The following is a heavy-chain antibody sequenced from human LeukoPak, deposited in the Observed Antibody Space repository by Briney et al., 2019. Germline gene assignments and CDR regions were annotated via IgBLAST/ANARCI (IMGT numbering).Heavy chain of an antibody. Sequence: GGSLRLSCAASGFTFRNSAMSWVRQAPGTGLERVSSIGGHVHSTYYADSVIGRFTISRDDSKNTLYLQMNSLRADDTAIYYCANHRTPDRYHWNYFDYWGQGTLVTVSS. CDR2: IGGHVHST. V-gene: IGHV3-23*01. CDR3: ANHRTPDRYHWNYFDY. J-gene: IGHJ4*02. CDR1: GFTFRNSA. D-gene: IGHD1-20*01.